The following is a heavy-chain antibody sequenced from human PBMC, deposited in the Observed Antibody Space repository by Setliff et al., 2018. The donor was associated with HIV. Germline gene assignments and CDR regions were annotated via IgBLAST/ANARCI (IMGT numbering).Heavy chain of an antibody. D-gene: IGHD4-4*01. CDR2: ISAYNGNT. J-gene: IGHJ3*02. CDR3: ARDVDYTDAFEI. CDR1: GYTFTSYG. V-gene: IGHV1-18*01. Sequence: ASVKVSCKASGYTFTSYGISWVRQAPGQGLEWMGWISAYNGNTNYAQKLQGRVTMTTDTSTSTAYMELRSLGSDDTAVYYCARDVDYTDAFEIWGQGTMVTVSS.